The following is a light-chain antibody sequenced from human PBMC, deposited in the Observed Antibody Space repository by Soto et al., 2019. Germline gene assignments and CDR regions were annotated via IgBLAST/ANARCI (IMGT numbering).Light chain of an antibody. CDR3: QQYDTSPPT. CDR2: GAS. CDR1: QSVSGSR. Sequence: EIVLTQSPGTLSLSPGERATLSCRASQSVSGSRLAWYQQKPGQTPRVLIYGASSRATGIPDRFSGSGSGTDFTLTISRLEAEDFAVYYCQQYDTSPPTFGQGTKVDIK. V-gene: IGKV3-20*01. J-gene: IGKJ1*01.